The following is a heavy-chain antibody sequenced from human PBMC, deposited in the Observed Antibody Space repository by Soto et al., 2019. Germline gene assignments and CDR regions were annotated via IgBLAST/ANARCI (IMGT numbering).Heavy chain of an antibody. V-gene: IGHV3-11*06. CDR1: GFTFSDYY. CDR3: ARDYWSSGPAH. Sequence: GGSLRLSCAASGFTFSDYYMSWIRQAPGKGLEWVSYISSSSSYTNYADSVKGRFTISRDNAKNSLYLQMNSLRAEDTAVYYCARDYWSSGPAHWGQGTLVTVSS. J-gene: IGHJ4*02. D-gene: IGHD2-15*01. CDR2: ISSSSSYT.